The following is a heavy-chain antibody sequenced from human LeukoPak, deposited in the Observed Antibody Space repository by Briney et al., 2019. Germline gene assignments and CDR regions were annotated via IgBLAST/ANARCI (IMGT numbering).Heavy chain of an antibody. D-gene: IGHD3-3*01. CDR1: GGSISSSSYY. CDR3: ARHYRRFSLYYFDY. J-gene: IGHJ4*02. Sequence: KPSETLSLTCTVSGGSISSSSYYWGWIRQPPGKGLEWIGSIYYSGSTYYNPSLKSRVTISVDTSKNQLSLKLSSVTAADTAVYYCARHYRRFSLYYFDYWGQGTLVTVSS. V-gene: IGHV4-39*01. CDR2: IYYSGST.